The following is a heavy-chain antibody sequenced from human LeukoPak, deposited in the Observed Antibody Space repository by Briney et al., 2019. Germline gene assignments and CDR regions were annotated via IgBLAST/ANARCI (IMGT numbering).Heavy chain of an antibody. Sequence: GSLRLSCAASGFTFSSYAMTWIRQPPGKGLEWIGSIYYSGSTYYNPSLKSRVTISVDTSKNQFSLKLSSVTAADTAVYYCARPIVTVGTDAFDIWGQGTMVTVSS. J-gene: IGHJ3*02. CDR3: ARPIVTVGTDAFDI. D-gene: IGHD3-16*02. CDR2: IYYSGST. V-gene: IGHV4-39*01. CDR1: GFTFSSYA.